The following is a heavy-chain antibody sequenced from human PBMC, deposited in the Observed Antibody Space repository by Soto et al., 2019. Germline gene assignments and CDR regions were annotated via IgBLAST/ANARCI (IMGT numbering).Heavy chain of an antibody. J-gene: IGHJ5*01. Sequence: QVQLVQSGAEMKKPGASVKVSSKASGFTFTTNGLSWVRQAPGQGLEWMGWIGAYSGNTNYAQNLQGRVTMTTDTSTSTAYMELRSLRSDDTAVYYCASSEGSGWFEYWGQGTLVTVSS. CDR2: IGAYSGNT. CDR3: ASSEGSGWFEY. V-gene: IGHV1-18*01. CDR1: GFTFTTNG. D-gene: IGHD2-15*01.